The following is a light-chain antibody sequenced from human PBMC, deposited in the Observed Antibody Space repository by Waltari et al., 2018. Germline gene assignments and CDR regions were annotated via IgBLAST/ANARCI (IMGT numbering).Light chain of an antibody. CDR3: QQYGSSIMYT. CDR2: GAS. CDR1: QSITTRY. Sequence: EVVLTQSPGALSLSPGERATVSCRASQSITTRYFAWYQQKPGQAPRLLIYGASSRAPGIPDRFSGSGSVTDFTLTISRLEPDDFAVYYCQQYGSSIMYTFGQGTKLEIK. J-gene: IGKJ2*01. V-gene: IGKV3-20*01.